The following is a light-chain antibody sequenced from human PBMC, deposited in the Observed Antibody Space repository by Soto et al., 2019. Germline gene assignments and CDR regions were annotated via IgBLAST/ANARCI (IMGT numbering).Light chain of an antibody. CDR3: QQYNSYSPLT. J-gene: IGKJ4*01. V-gene: IGKV1D-16*01. CDR2: AAS. CDR1: QGISSW. Sequence: DIQMTQSPSSVPASVGDRVTITCRASQGISSWLAWYQQKPGKAPELLIYAASSLQGGVPSRFSGSGSGTDFTLTISSLQPDDYATYYCQQYNSYSPLTFGGGTKVEIK.